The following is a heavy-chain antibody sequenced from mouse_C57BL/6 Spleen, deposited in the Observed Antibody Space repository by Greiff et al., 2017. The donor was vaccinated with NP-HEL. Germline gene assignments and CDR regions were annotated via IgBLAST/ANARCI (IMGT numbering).Heavy chain of an antibody. V-gene: IGHV1-69*01. CDR1: GYTFTSYW. J-gene: IGHJ1*03. D-gene: IGHD4-1*01. CDR2: IDPSDSYT. CDR3: AINRDGRYFDV. Sequence: QVQLQQPGAELVMPGASVKLSCKASGYTFTSYWMHWVKQRPGQGLEWIGEIDPSDSYTNYNQKFKGKSTLTVDKSSSTAYMQLSSLTSEDSAVYYCAINRDGRYFDVWGTGTTVTVSS.